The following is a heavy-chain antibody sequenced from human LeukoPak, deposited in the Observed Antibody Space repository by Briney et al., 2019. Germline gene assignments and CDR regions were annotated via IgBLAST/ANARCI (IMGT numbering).Heavy chain of an antibody. D-gene: IGHD3-3*01. J-gene: IGHJ4*02. CDR1: GGSFSGYY. Sequence: SETLSLTCAVYGGSFSGYYWSWIRQPPGKGLEWIGEINHSGSTNYNPSLKSRVTISVDTSKNQFSLKLSSVTAADTAVYYCARGLYYDFWSGYYGTNFDYWGQGTLVTVSS. CDR3: ARGLYYDFWSGYYGTNFDY. CDR2: INHSGST. V-gene: IGHV4-34*01.